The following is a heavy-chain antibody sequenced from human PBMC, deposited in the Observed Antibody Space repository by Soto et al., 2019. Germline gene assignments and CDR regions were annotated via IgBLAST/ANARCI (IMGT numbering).Heavy chain of an antibody. J-gene: IGHJ4*02. Sequence: QVHLVQSGAEVAKPGASVKLSCKASGYTFTNYYIHWVRQAPGQGLEWMGIINTSGGSTSYSQKFLGRVTMTGDTSTSTVYRHLSGRTYDDTAVYFGARARTEFDYWGPGTLGTVSS. CDR3: ARARTEFDY. V-gene: IGHV1-46*01. CDR2: INTSGGST. CDR1: GYTFTNYY.